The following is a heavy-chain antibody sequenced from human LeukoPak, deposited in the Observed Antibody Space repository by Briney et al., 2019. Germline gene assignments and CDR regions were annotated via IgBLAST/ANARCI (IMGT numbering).Heavy chain of an antibody. CDR2: ISCSGST. CDR3: ASSVYYYDSSGYYYY. CDR1: GGSISSYY. J-gene: IGHJ4*02. V-gene: IGHV4-59*12. Sequence: SETLSLTCTVSGGSISSYYWSWIRQPPGKGLEWIGYISCSGSTNYNPSLKSRVTISVDTSKNQFSLQLSSVTAADTAVYYCASSVYYYDSSGYYYYWGQGTLVTVSS. D-gene: IGHD3-22*01.